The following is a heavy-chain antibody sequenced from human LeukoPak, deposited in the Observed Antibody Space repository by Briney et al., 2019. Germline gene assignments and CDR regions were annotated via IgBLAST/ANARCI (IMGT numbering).Heavy chain of an antibody. D-gene: IGHD3-22*01. V-gene: IGHV3-30*18. CDR1: GFTFNSYG. J-gene: IGHJ4*02. CDR2: ISYDGSHK. Sequence: GGSLRLSCAASGFTFNSYGMHWVRQAPGKGQEWVAVISYDGSHKSYVDSVKGRFTISRDDSKSTLFLQMNSQRGEDTAVYYCAKGRSYDSSGYEFDFWGQGTLVTVSS. CDR3: AKGRSYDSSGYEFDF.